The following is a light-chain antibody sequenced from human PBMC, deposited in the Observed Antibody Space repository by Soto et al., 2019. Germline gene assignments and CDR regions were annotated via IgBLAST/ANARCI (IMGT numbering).Light chain of an antibody. J-gene: IGKJ1*01. Sequence: EIVLKQSPATLSVSPGERATLSCRASQSVSSNLAWYQQKPGQAPRLLIYGASTRATGIPARFSGSGSGTEFTLTISSLQSEDFAVYYCQQYNNWPSTFGQG. CDR2: GAS. V-gene: IGKV3-15*01. CDR1: QSVSSN. CDR3: QQYNNWPST.